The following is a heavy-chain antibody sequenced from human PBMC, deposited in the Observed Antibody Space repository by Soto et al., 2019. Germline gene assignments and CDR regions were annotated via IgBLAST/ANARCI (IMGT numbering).Heavy chain of an antibody. CDR2: ISAYNGNT. D-gene: IGHD2-21*02. V-gene: IGHV1-18*01. Sequence: ASVKVSCKASGYTFTSYGISWVRQAPGQGLEWMGWISAYNGNTNYAQKLQGRVTMTTDTSTSTAYMELRSLRSDDTAVYYCARDGIAYCGGDCWGLYWGQGTLVTVSS. CDR1: GYTFTSYG. CDR3: ARDGIAYCGGDCWGLY. J-gene: IGHJ4*02.